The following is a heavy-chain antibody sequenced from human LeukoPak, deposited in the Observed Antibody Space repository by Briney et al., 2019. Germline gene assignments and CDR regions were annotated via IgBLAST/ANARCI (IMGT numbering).Heavy chain of an antibody. CDR2: ISGSGGST. J-gene: IGHJ4*02. V-gene: IGHV3-23*01. CDR1: GFTFRSYA. CDR3: AKDSYAIFTGYGYYFDY. Sequence: PGGSLRLSCAASGFTFRSYAMSWVRQAPGKGLEWVSAISGSGGSTYYADSVKGRFTISRDNSKNTLYLQMNSLRAEDTAVYYYAKDSYAIFTGYGYYFDYWGQRTLVTVSS. D-gene: IGHD3-9*01.